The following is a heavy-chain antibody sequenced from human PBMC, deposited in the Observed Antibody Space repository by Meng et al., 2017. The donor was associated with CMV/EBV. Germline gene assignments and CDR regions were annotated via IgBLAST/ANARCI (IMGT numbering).Heavy chain of an antibody. CDR3: ARAQVAVVPAAIHYYYYGMDV. CDR2: IIPIFGTA. V-gene: IGHV1-69*05. Sequence: SVKVSCKASGGTFSSYAISWVRQAPGQGLEWMGGIIPIFGTANYAQKFQGRVTITTDESTSTAYMELSSLRSEDTAVYYCARAQVAVVPAAIHYYYYGMDVWGQGTTVTVSS. J-gene: IGHJ6*02. CDR1: GGTFSSYA. D-gene: IGHD2-2*01.